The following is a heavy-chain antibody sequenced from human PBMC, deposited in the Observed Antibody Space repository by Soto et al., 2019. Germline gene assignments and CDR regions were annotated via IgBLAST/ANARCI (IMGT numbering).Heavy chain of an antibody. CDR2: IFHDGNT. Sequence: SETLSLTCAVSGASIGSGGWWSWVRQPPGKGLEWIAEIFHDGNTNYSPSLKSRVTISVDKSQNQFSLNVYSVTAADTAVYYCARHEGWTGPDQWGQGTLVTV. J-gene: IGHJ5*02. CDR1: GASIGSGGW. D-gene: IGHD2-8*02. V-gene: IGHV4-4*02. CDR3: ARHEGWTGPDQ.